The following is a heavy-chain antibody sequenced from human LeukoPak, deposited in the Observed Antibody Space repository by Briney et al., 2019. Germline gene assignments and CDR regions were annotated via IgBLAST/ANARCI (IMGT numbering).Heavy chain of an antibody. CDR3: AKEPGETSLFVVDY. CDR1: GFTFSSYG. V-gene: IGHV3-30*18. D-gene: IGHD3-10*01. Sequence: GSLRLSCAASGFTFSSYGVHWVRQAPGKGLEWVAVISYDGSHKYYADSVKGRFTISRDNSKNTLYLQMNSLRAEDTAVYYCAKEPGETSLFVVDYWGQGTLVTVSS. CDR2: ISYDGSHK. J-gene: IGHJ4*02.